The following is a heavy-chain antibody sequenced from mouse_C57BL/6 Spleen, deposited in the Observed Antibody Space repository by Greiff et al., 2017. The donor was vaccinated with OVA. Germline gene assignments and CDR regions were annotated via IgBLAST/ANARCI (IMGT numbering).Heavy chain of an antibody. J-gene: IGHJ2*01. CDR1: GYTFTSYW. V-gene: IGHV1-52*01. CDR3: ARKGELDY. Sequence: VQLQQPGAELVRPGSSVKLSCKASGYTFTSYWMHWVKQRPIQGLEWIGNIDPSDSETHYNQKFKDKATLTGDKSSSTAYMQLSSLTAEDSAVYYCARKGELDYWGQGTTLTVSS. CDR2: IDPSDSET. D-gene: IGHD3-3*01.